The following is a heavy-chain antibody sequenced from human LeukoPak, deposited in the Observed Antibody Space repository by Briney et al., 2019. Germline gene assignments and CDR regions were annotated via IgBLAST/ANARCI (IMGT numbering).Heavy chain of an antibody. Sequence: ASVKVSCKVSGYTLTELSMHWVRQAPGKGLEWMGGFDPEDGETIYAQQFQGRVTMTEDTSTDTAYMELSSLRSEDTAVYYCATKGSTNYYYYGMDVWGQGTTVTVSS. CDR1: GYTLTELS. J-gene: IGHJ6*02. D-gene: IGHD3-10*01. CDR3: ATKGSTNYYYYGMDV. CDR2: FDPEDGET. V-gene: IGHV1-24*01.